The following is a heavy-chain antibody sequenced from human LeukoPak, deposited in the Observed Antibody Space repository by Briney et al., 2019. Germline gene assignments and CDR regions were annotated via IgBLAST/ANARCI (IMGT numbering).Heavy chain of an antibody. V-gene: IGHV3-11*05. CDR3: ARDYDILTGYFRGGFDY. CDR2: ITSSSSDT. D-gene: IGHD3-9*01. Sequence: KSGGSLRLSCAASGFTFSDYYRSWIRQAPGKGLEWVSYITSSSSDTNYADSVKGRFTISRDNAKKSLYLQMNSLRAEDTAVYYCARDYDILTGYFRGGFDYWGQGTLVTVSS. J-gene: IGHJ4*02. CDR1: GFTFSDYY.